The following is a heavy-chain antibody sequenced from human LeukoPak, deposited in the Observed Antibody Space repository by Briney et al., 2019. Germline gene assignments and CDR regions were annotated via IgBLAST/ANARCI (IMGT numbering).Heavy chain of an antibody. CDR3: ARGYGSGSNWFDP. Sequence: SETLSLTCTVSGGSASSGSYYWSWIRQPPGKGLEWIGYIYYSGSTNYNPSLKSRVTISVDTSKNQFSLKLSSVTAADTAVYYCARGYGSGSNWFDPWGQGTLVTVSS. CDR2: IYYSGST. V-gene: IGHV4-61*01. J-gene: IGHJ5*02. D-gene: IGHD3-10*01. CDR1: GGSASSGSYY.